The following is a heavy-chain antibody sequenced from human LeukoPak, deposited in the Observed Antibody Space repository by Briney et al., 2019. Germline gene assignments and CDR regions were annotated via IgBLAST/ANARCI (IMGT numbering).Heavy chain of an antibody. J-gene: IGHJ4*02. CDR3: AGARRGYSYGHLDY. V-gene: IGHV3-33*01. CDR1: GFTFSNYG. CDR2: IWYDGSNK. D-gene: IGHD5-18*01. Sequence: GRSLRLSCAASGFTFSNYGMHWVRQAPGKGLEWVAVIWYDGSNKYYADSVKGRFTISRDNSKNTLYLQMNSLRAEDTAVYYCAGARRGYSYGHLDYWGQGTLVTVSS.